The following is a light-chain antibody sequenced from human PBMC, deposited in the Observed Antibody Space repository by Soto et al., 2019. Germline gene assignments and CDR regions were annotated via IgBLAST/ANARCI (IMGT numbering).Light chain of an antibody. CDR3: CSYAGSYTWV. CDR1: SSDVGGYNY. CDR2: DVN. V-gene: IGLV2-11*01. Sequence: QSALTQPRSVSGSTGQSVTLSCTGTSSDVGGYNYVSWYQQHPGKAPKLMIDDVNKRPSGVPDRFSGSRSGNTASLTISGLQAEDEADYYCCSYAGSYTWVFGGGTKLTVL. J-gene: IGLJ3*02.